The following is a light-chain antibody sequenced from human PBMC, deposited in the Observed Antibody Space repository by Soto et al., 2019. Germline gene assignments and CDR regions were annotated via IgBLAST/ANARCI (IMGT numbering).Light chain of an antibody. J-gene: IGLJ1*01. V-gene: IGLV1-44*01. Sequence: QSVLTQPPSASGTAGQRVTISCSGSSSNIGTNTVNWYQQLPGTAPRLLIYSNNQRPSGVPDRFSGSKSGTSASLAISGLQSEDEADYYCEAWADSFTVSLFGTVPKVTVL. CDR1: SSNIGTNT. CDR3: EAWADSFTVSL. CDR2: SNN.